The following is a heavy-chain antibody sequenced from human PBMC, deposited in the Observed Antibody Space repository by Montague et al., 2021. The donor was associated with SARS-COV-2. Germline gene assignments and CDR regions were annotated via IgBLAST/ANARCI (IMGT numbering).Heavy chain of an antibody. Sequence: SLSLSCAASGFTFSSYAMHWVRQAPGKGLEWVAVISYDGSNKYYADSVKGRFTISRDNSKNTLYLQMNSLRAEDTAVYYCARDNGPIWFGESSLDYWGQGTLVTVSS. D-gene: IGHD3-10*01. V-gene: IGHV3-30*04. J-gene: IGHJ4*02. CDR3: ARDNGPIWFGESSLDY. CDR1: GFTFSSYA. CDR2: ISYDGSNK.